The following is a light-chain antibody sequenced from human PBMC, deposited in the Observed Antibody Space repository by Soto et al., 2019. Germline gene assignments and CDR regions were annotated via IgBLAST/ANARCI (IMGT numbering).Light chain of an antibody. CDR1: ASDVGGYNY. Sequence: QSALTQPRSVAGSSGQSVTISCTGTASDVGGYNYVSWYQQHPGKAPKLMICDVSKRPSGVPYRFSGSKSGNTASLTISGLQAEDEADYYCCSYAGSYTLVFGGGTKVTVL. V-gene: IGLV2-11*01. J-gene: IGLJ3*02. CDR3: CSYAGSYTLV. CDR2: DVS.